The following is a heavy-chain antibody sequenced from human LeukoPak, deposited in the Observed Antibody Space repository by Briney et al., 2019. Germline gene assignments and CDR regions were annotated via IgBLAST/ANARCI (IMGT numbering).Heavy chain of an antibody. Sequence: PGGSLRLSCAASRFTFINYAITWVRQAPGKGLEWVSTIGGTGYTSFYADSVKGRFTISRDNSKDTLYLQMHRLRAEDTAIYYCAKAPYDTARSGLDYWGQGTVVTISS. CDR2: IGGTGYTS. D-gene: IGHD3-22*01. CDR1: RFTFINYA. J-gene: IGHJ4*02. V-gene: IGHV3-23*01. CDR3: AKAPYDTARSGLDY.